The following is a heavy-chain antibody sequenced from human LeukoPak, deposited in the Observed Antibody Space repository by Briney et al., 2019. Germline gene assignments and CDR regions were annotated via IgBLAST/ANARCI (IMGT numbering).Heavy chain of an antibody. D-gene: IGHD1-1*01. Sequence: SESLSLTCTVSVGSICSGCYYWSWIRQHPGKGLEWIGSVYYSGSTNYSPSLQGRVIISLDTSRNQFSLKLSSVTAADTAVYYCASGDNDSLFDYWGQGALVTVSS. J-gene: IGHJ4*02. V-gene: IGHV4-31*03. CDR1: VGSICSGCYY. CDR3: ASGDNDSLFDY. CDR2: VYYSGST.